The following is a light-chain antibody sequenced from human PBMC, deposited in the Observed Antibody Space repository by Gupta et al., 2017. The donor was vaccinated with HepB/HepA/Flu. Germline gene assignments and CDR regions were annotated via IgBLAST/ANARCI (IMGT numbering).Light chain of an antibody. Sequence: IVMTQSPDSLAVSLGERATVNCKSSQNILSSSNNKNYLAWYQQKPGQPPKLLITWASTRQSGVPDRFSGGGSGKDFTLTSSSLQAEDVAVYYWQQHYTTRTFGQGTKVEIK. J-gene: IGKJ1*01. CDR1: QNILSSSNNKNY. CDR3: QQHYTTRT. V-gene: IGKV4-1*01. CDR2: WAS.